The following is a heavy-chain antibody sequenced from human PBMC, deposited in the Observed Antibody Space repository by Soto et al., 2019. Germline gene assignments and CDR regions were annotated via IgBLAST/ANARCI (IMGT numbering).Heavy chain of an antibody. V-gene: IGHV1-69*06. Sequence: SVKVSCKASGGTLSTYAISWVRQAPGQGLEWMGGIIPIFGTANYAQMFQGRVTITADKSTSTAYMELSSLTSADTAVYYCARGPQDGSGSYFDSWGQGTLVTVSS. CDR2: IIPIFGTA. J-gene: IGHJ4*02. CDR1: GGTLSTYA. D-gene: IGHD3-10*01. CDR3: ARGPQDGSGSYFDS.